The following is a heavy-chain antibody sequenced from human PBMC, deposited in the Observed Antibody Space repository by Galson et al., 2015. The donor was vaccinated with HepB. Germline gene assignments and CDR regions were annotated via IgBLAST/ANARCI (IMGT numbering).Heavy chain of an antibody. J-gene: IGHJ4*02. CDR3: AKDPYLYSALAGTMAGFDY. CDR2: ISYDGSNK. V-gene: IGHV3-30*18. D-gene: IGHD6-19*01. CDR1: GFTFSNYG. Sequence: SLRLSCAASGFTFSNYGMHWVHQAPGKGLEWVAVISYDGSNKYYAGSVKGRFTISRDNSKNTLYLQMNSLRAEDTALYYCAKDPYLYSALAGTMAGFDYWGQETLVTVSS.